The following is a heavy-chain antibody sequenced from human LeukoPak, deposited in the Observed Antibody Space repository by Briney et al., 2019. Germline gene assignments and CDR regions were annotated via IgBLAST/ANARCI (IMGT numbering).Heavy chain of an antibody. D-gene: IGHD5-24*01. Sequence: PGGSLRLSCAASGFTFSTSAMTWVRQAPGKGLEWVSGISASGGSTYYADSVKGRFTISRDNSKNTLYLQMNSLRVDDTGVYYCARDRSDGNYYLVVWGKGTTVIVSS. CDR3: ARDRSDGNYYLVV. V-gene: IGHV3-23*01. CDR2: ISASGGST. J-gene: IGHJ6*03. CDR1: GFTFSTSA.